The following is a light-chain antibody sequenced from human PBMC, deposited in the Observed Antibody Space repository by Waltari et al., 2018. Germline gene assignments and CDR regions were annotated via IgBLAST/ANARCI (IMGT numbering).Light chain of an antibody. V-gene: IGKV3-15*01. CDR2: GAS. CDR3: QQYNNWPLYT. Sequence: EIVMTQSPATLSVSLGERATLSCRASHSITSNLAWYQQKPGQAPRLLVYGASTRATGIPARFSGSGSGTEFTLTISSLQSEDCAVYYCQQYNNWPLYTFGQGTKLEIK. CDR1: HSITSN. J-gene: IGKJ2*01.